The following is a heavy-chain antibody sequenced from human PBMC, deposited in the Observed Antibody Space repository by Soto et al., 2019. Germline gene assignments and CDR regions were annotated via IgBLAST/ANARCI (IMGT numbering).Heavy chain of an antibody. CDR2: ISYDGSDK. D-gene: IGHD3-22*01. CDR3: ARGDYYDSSGPFSNAFDI. V-gene: IGHV3-30-3*01. CDR1: GFTFSSYA. Sequence: GGSLRLSCAASGFTFSSYAMHWVRQAPGKGLEWVALISYDGSDKDYADSVKGRFTISRDNSRNTLFLQMNSLRAEDTAVYYCARGDYYDSSGPFSNAFDIWGQGTMATVSS. J-gene: IGHJ3*02.